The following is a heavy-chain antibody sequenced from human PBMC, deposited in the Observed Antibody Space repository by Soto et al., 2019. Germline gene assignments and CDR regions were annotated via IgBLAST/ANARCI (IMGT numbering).Heavy chain of an antibody. Sequence: EVQLVESGGGLVQPGGSLRLSCAASGFIFSTDWMSWVRQAPGKGLEWVANINQDGSAKNYVDSVKGRFTISRDNAKNLVFLQLNSLRVEDTAMYYCATSKAAPGNYWGKGILVPVSS. CDR1: GFIFSTDW. V-gene: IGHV3-7*01. D-gene: IGHD6-6*01. J-gene: IGHJ4*02. CDR3: ATSKAAPGNY. CDR2: INQDGSAK.